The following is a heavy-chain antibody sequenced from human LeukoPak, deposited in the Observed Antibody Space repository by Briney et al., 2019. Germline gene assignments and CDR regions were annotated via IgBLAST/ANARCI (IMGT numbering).Heavy chain of an antibody. Sequence: SVKVSCKTSGGIFTNYIIFWVRQAPGQGLEWMGTLIPIIGIPNYAQKFQGRVTITADKSTTTAFMELSGLTSEDTAVYYCSSRPEEAAPDYWGQGTPVTVSA. D-gene: IGHD1-14*01. J-gene: IGHJ4*02. CDR3: SSRPEEAAPDY. CDR1: GGIFTNYI. V-gene: IGHV1-69*02. CDR2: LIPIIGIP.